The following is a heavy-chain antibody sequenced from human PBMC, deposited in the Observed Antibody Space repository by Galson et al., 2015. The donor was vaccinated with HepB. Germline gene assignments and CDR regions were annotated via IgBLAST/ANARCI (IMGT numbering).Heavy chain of an antibody. J-gene: IGHJ4*02. CDR3: CIFYSSSWVFDY. D-gene: IGHD6-13*01. CDR1: GFTFSNAW. Sequence: LRLSCAASGFTFSNAWMSWVRQAPGKGLEWVGRIKSKTDGGTTDYAAPVKGRFTISRDDSRNTLYLQMSSLKTEDTAVYYCCIFYSSSWVFDYWGQGTLVTVSS. V-gene: IGHV3-15*01. CDR2: IKSKTDGGTT.